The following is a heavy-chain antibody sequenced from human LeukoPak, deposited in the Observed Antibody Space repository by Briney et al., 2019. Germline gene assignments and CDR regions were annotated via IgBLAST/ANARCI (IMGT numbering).Heavy chain of an antibody. CDR3: ARDKGIVAAVYYFDS. V-gene: IGHV4-38-2*02. CDR2: IYHSGST. D-gene: IGHD1-26*01. Sequence: ASETLSLTCSVSGDSVKSGYYWGWIRQPPGRGLEWIGSIYHSGSTYYNPSLKSRVTISVDTSKNQFSLKLSSVTATDTSVYYCARDKGIVAAVYYFDSRGQGTLVTVSS. J-gene: IGHJ4*02. CDR1: GDSVKSGYY.